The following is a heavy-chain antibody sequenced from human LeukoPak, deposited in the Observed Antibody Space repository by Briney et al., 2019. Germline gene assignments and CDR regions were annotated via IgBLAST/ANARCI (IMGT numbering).Heavy chain of an antibody. CDR2: ITPNIGRT. Sequence: GGSVTVSCKASGYTFTGYYMHWVGQAPGQGVEWMGWITPNIGRTNYPQNFQGRVTIPRDTSITTAYMELSRLRSDDTAVYYCARVVYSSGSSDYWGQGTLVTVSS. CDR3: ARVVYSSGSSDY. V-gene: IGHV1-2*02. D-gene: IGHD6-19*01. J-gene: IGHJ4*02. CDR1: GYTFTGYY.